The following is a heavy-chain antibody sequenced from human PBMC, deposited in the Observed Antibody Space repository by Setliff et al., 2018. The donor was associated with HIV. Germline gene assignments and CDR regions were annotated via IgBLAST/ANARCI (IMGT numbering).Heavy chain of an antibody. Sequence: SETLSLTCTVSGGSISSSNYYWAWVRQPPGKGLEWVGSIYYSGDTYYNPSFKSRVNISVDTSKNQFSPNLRSVTAADAAVYYCARLSSRSHPNFDYWGQGTLVTVSS. CDR1: GGSISSSNYY. CDR2: IYYSGDT. CDR3: ARLSSRSHPNFDY. J-gene: IGHJ4*02. V-gene: IGHV4-39*01. D-gene: IGHD6-13*01.